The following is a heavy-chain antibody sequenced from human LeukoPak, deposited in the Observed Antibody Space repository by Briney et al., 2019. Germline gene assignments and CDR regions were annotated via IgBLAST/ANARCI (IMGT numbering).Heavy chain of an antibody. D-gene: IGHD5-24*01. J-gene: IGHJ4*02. CDR3: AREQRTFDY. Sequence: PGGSLRLSYAASGFTFSSYAMSWVRQAPGKGLEWVANIKPDGGEQYYVDSVKGRFTISRDNADNSRYLQLSSLRAEDTAVYYCAREQRTFDYWGQGILVTVSS. CDR1: GFTFSSYA. CDR2: IKPDGGEQ. V-gene: IGHV3-7*03.